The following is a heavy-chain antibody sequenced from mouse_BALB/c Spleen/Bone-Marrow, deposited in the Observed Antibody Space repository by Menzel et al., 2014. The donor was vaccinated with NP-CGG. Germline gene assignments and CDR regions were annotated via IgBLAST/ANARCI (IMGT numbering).Heavy chain of an antibody. CDR1: RYTFTAYV. CDR3: AREGWLLRFDY. J-gene: IGHJ2*01. D-gene: IGHD2-3*01. CDR2: INPYNDGT. V-gene: IGHV1-14*01. Sequence: VQLQQSGPELVKPGASVKMSCKASRYTFTAYVMHWVKQKPGQGLEWIGYINPYNDGTNYIEKFKGKATLTSDIPSSTAYMELSSLTSEDSAVYYCAREGWLLRFDYWGQGTTLTVSS.